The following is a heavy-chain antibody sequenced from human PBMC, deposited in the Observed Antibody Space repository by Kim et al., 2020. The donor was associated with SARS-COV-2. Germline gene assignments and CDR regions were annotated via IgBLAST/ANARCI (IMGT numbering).Heavy chain of an antibody. CDR2: IKEDGGTR. CDR1: GFTFTDFW. V-gene: IGHV3-7*05. J-gene: IGHJ2*01. CDR3: GRERIRPGAAGGDWYLDL. D-gene: IGHD1-26*01. Sequence: GGSLRLSCAASGFTFTDFWMNWVRQVPGKGLEWVANIKEDGGTRYYVDSVKGRFTISRDNTQKPLYLQMNSLRDEDTAIYFCGRERIRPGAAGGDWYLDL.